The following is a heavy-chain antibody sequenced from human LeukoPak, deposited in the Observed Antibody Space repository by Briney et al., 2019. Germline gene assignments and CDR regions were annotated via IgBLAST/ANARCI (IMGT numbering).Heavy chain of an antibody. V-gene: IGHV4-39*01. J-gene: IGHJ6*02. CDR2: IYYSGST. CDR1: GGSISSSSYY. Sequence: PSETLSLTCTVSGGSISSSSYYRGWIRQPPGKGLEWIESIYYSGSTYYNPSLKSRVTISVDTSKNQFSLKLSSVTAADTAVYYCARRLYCSSTSCYYFYYYGMDVWGQGTTVTVSS. CDR3: ARRLYCSSTSCYYFYYYGMDV. D-gene: IGHD2-2*01.